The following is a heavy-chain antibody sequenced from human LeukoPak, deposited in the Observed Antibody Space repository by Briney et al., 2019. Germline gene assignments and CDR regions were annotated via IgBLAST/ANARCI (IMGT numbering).Heavy chain of an antibody. J-gene: IGHJ3*02. CDR2: INHSGST. D-gene: IGHD4-17*01. CDR1: GGSFSGYY. V-gene: IGHV4-34*01. Sequence: PSETLSLTCAVYGGSFSGYYWSWIRQPPGKGLEWIGEINHSGSTNYNPSLKSRVTISVDTSKNQFSLKLSSVTAADTAVYYCASDYGDYEISAFDIWGQGTMVTVSS. CDR3: ASDYGDYEISAFDI.